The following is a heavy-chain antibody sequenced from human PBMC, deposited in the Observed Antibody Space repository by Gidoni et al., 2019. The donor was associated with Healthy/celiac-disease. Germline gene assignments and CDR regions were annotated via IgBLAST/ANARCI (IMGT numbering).Heavy chain of an antibody. CDR3: ARGRITMVRGEGSWFDP. D-gene: IGHD3-10*01. Sequence: QVQLVQSGAEVKKPGASEKVSCKAPGYTFPSYDINWVRQATGQGLEWMGWMNPNSGNTGYAQKFQGRVTMTRNTSISTAYMELSSLRSEDTAVYYCARGRITMVRGEGSWFDPWGQGTLVTVSS. CDR2: MNPNSGNT. J-gene: IGHJ5*02. V-gene: IGHV1-8*01. CDR1: GYTFPSYD.